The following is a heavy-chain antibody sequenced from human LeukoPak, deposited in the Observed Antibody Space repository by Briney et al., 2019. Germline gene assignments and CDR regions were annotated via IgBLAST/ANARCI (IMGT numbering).Heavy chain of an antibody. D-gene: IGHD5-12*01. V-gene: IGHV1-8*01. CDR3: AIRTPVDIVATLGERVKKGLDY. J-gene: IGHJ4*02. CDR1: GYTFTSYD. CDR2: MNPNSGNT. Sequence: ASVKVSCRASGYTFTSYDINWLRQATGQGLEWMGWMNPNSGNTGYAQKFQGRVTMARNTSMSTAYMELSSLRSEDTAVYYCAIRTPVDIVATLGERVKKGLDYWGQGTLVTVSS.